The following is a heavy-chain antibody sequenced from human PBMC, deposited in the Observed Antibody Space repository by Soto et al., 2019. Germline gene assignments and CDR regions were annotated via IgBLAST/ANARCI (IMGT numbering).Heavy chain of an antibody. J-gene: IGHJ4*02. CDR2: IDPSDSYT. V-gene: IGHV5-10-1*01. CDR1: GYSFTTYW. Sequence: EVQLVQSGAEVKKPGESLRISCKASGYSFTTYWITWVRQMPGKGLEWMGRIDPSDSYTDYSPSFQGHVTISADKSITTAYLQWSSLKASDTSMYYCARQRYGDFWGQGSLVTVSS. D-gene: IGHD4-17*01. CDR3: ARQRYGDF.